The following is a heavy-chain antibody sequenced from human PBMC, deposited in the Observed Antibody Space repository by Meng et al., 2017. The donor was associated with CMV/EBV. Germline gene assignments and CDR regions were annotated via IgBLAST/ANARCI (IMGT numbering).Heavy chain of an antibody. Sequence: VQRQDSGPGLVKPSQPLSLTCTVSGGSISSGDYYWSWIRQPPGKGLEWIGYIYYSGSTYYNPSLKSRVTISVDTSKNQFSLKLSSVTAADTAVYYCARVTSRVAGAFDYWGQGTLVTVSS. CDR2: IYYSGST. CDR3: ARVTSRVAGAFDY. V-gene: IGHV4-30-4*08. CDR1: GGSISSGDYY. J-gene: IGHJ4*02. D-gene: IGHD1-14*01.